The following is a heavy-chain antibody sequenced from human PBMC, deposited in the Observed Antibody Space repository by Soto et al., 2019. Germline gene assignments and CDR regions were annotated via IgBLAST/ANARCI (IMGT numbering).Heavy chain of an antibody. J-gene: IGHJ6*03. CDR2: ISAYNGNT. CDR3: ARAPPDVYCALYYYYYMYV. V-gene: IGHV1-18*01. D-gene: IGHD2-8*02. Sequence: ASVKVSCKASGYTFTSYGISWVRQAPGQGLEWMGWISAYNGNTNYAQKLQGRVTMTTDTSTSTAYMELRSLRSDDTAVYYCARAPPDVYCALYYYYYMYVCAKGTTVTVSS. CDR1: GYTFTSYG.